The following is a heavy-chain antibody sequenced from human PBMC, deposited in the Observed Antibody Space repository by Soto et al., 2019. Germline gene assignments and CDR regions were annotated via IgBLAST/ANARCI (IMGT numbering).Heavy chain of an antibody. CDR3: ARDQSPKSTYGMDV. CDR2: MYYSGST. D-gene: IGHD2-2*01. J-gene: IGHJ6*02. CDR1: GGSISSGDYY. V-gene: IGHV4-30-4*01. Sequence: QVQLQESGPGLVKPSQTLSLTCTVSGGSISSGDYYWSWIRQPPGKGLEWIGYMYYSGSTYYNPSLKSRVTISVDTSKNQFYLKLRSVTAADTAVYYCARDQSPKSTYGMDVWGQGTTVTVSS.